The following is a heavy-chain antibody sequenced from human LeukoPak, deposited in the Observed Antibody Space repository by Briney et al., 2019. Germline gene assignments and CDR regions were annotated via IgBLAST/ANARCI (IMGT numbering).Heavy chain of an antibody. D-gene: IGHD2-21*01. CDR2: ISNYNGNI. Sequence: APVTVSCTASGYTFNNYGIIWVRQAPGQGLEWMGWISNYNGNIYYAQNFRGRVTMTTDTSTSTVYMELRSLRSDDTAVYYCARGGGRDSGRENDYWGQGTLVTVSS. J-gene: IGHJ4*02. V-gene: IGHV1-18*01. CDR1: GYTFNNYG. CDR3: ARGGGRDSGRENDY.